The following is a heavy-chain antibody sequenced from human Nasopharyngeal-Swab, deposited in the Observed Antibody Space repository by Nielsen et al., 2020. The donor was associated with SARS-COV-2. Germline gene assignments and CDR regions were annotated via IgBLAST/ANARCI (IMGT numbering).Heavy chain of an antibody. D-gene: IGHD3-22*01. CDR1: GFTFDDYA. V-gene: IGHV3-21*01. CDR2: ISSSSSYI. Sequence: GGSLRRSCAASGFTFDDYAMHWVRQAPGKGLEWVSSISSSSSYIYYADSVKGRFTISRDNAKNSLYLQMNSLRAEDTAVYYCARDQIPSYYYDSSGPNQIDYWGQGTLVTVSS. J-gene: IGHJ4*02. CDR3: ARDQIPSYYYDSSGPNQIDY.